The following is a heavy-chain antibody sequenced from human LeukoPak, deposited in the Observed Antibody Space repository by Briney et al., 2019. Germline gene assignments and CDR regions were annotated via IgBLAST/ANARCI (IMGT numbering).Heavy chain of an antibody. CDR1: GFTFNNYE. D-gene: IGHD6-19*01. V-gene: IGHV3-48*03. CDR2: ISSSGSTK. CDR3: ARDEGYSSGWYFWFDP. Sequence: GGSLRLSCAASGFTFNNYEMNWVRQAPGKGLEWVSYISSSGSTKHYADSVKGRFTISRDNAKNSLYLQMNSLRAEDTAVYYCARDEGYSSGWYFWFDPWGQGTLVTVSS. J-gene: IGHJ5*02.